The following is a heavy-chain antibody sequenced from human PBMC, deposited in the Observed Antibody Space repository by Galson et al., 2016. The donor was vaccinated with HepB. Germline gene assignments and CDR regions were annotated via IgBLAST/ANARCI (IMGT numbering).Heavy chain of an antibody. CDR2: MIPMLATA. Sequence: SVKVSCKASGGTFSRFAISWVRQAPAQGLEWMGGMIPMLATAHYAQRFQGRVTVSADESTSTAYIELSSLRSDDTAVYYCARSFWGKYETGYYHYALDVWGQGTTVTVSS. CDR1: GGTFSRFA. D-gene: IGHD3-16*01. CDR3: ARSFWGKYETGYYHYALDV. V-gene: IGHV1-69*13. J-gene: IGHJ6*02.